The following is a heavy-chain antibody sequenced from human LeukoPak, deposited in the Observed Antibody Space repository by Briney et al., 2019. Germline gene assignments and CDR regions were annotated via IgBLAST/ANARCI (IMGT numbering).Heavy chain of an antibody. J-gene: IGHJ4*02. CDR2: INPNSGGT. Sequence: ASVKVSCKASGYTFTGYYMHWVRQAPGQGLEWMGWINPNSGGTNYAQKFQGRVTMTRDTSISTAYMELSRLRSDDTAVYYCAKDPTYYDFWSGYSGYFDYWGQGTLVTVSS. CDR1: GYTFTGYY. V-gene: IGHV1-2*02. CDR3: AKDPTYYDFWSGYSGYFDY. D-gene: IGHD3-3*01.